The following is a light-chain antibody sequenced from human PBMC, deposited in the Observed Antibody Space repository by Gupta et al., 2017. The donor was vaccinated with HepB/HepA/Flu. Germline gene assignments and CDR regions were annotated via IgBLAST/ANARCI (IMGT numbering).Light chain of an antibody. V-gene: IGLV3-1*01. CDR3: QAWDSSTSV. CDR1: KLGNKY. CDR2: QDS. Sequence: SYELTQPPSVSVSPGQTASITCSGDKLGNKYACWYQQKPGQSPVLVSYQDSKRPSGIPERFSGSNSGKTATLTISGTQAMDEAYYYCQAWDSSTSVFGTGTKVTVL. J-gene: IGLJ1*01.